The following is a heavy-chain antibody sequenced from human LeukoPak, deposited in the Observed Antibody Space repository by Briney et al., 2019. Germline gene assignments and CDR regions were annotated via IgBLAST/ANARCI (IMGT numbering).Heavy chain of an antibody. CDR3: AREMEGDYGSGTFFDH. J-gene: IGHJ4*02. CDR1: EFVFSDYY. D-gene: IGHD3-10*01. V-gene: IGHV3-11*01. CDR2: ISSSGSTI. Sequence: PGGSLRLSCAASEFVFSDYYMSWIRQAPGKGLEWASYISSSGSTIYYADSVKGRFTISRDNAKNSLYLQMNSLRAEDTAVYYCAREMEGDYGSGTFFDHWGQGNMVTVSS.